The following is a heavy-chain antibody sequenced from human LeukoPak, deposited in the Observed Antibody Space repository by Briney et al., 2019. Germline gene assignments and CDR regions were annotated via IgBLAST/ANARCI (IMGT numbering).Heavy chain of an antibody. CDR1: GGSVSSGSYY. D-gene: IGHD3-10*01. J-gene: IGHJ3*02. Sequence: SETLSLTCTVSGGSVSSGSYYWSWIRQPPGKGLEWIGYIYYSGSTNYNPSLKSRVTISVDTSKNQFSLKLGSVTAADTAVYYCARDPVWYYYGSGSENAFDIWGQGTMVTVSS. CDR2: IYYSGST. CDR3: ARDPVWYYYGSGSENAFDI. V-gene: IGHV4-61*01.